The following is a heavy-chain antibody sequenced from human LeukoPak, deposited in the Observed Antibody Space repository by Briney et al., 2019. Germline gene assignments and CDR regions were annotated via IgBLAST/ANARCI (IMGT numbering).Heavy chain of an antibody. Sequence: GGSLRLSCAASRFTFSSYEMNWVRQAPGKGLEWVSYISSSGATIYYADSVKGRFTISRDNAENSLFLQMNSLRAEDTAIYYCARGDSSGYQFPLRKWGQGTLVTVSS. V-gene: IGHV3-48*03. D-gene: IGHD3-22*01. CDR1: RFTFSSYE. J-gene: IGHJ4*02. CDR3: ARGDSSGYQFPLRK. CDR2: ISSSGATI.